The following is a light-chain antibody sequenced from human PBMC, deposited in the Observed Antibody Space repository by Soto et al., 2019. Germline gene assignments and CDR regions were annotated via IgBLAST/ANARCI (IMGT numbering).Light chain of an antibody. CDR3: QQFNSYPALT. CDR2: DAS. Sequence: AIQLTKSPSSLSASVGDRVTITCRASQGISSALAWYQQKPGKAPKLLIYDASSLESGVPSRFSGSGSGTDFALTISSLQPEDFATYYCQQFNSYPALTFGGGTKVEIK. J-gene: IGKJ4*01. CDR1: QGISSA. V-gene: IGKV1-13*02.